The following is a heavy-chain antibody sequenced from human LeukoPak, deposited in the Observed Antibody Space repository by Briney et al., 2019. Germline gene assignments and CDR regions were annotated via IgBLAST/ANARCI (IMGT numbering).Heavy chain of an antibody. V-gene: IGHV4-59*08. J-gene: IGHJ4*02. CDR3: ARLGKSSTFDY. D-gene: IGHD6-13*01. CDR1: GGSISSYY. CDR2: IYHSGST. Sequence: SETLSLTCTVSGGSISSYYWSWIRQPPGKGLEWIGYIYHSGSTYYNPSLKSRVTISVDRSKNQFSLKLSSVTAADTAVYYCARLGKSSTFDYWGQGTLVTVSS.